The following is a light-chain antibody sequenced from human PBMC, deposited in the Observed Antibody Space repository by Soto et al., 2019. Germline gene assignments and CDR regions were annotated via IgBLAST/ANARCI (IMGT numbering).Light chain of an antibody. V-gene: IGLV2-8*01. CDR3: SSYGGRDFYAV. J-gene: IGLJ7*01. CDR2: GVN. CDR1: SNDVGGYNS. Sequence: QSALTQPPSASGSPGQSVTIPCTGSSNDVGGYNSVSWYKQRPGEAPKLIIYGVNKRPSGVPDRFSGSKSGDTATLTVSGLQAEDEADYYCSSYGGRDFYAVFGGGTQLTVL.